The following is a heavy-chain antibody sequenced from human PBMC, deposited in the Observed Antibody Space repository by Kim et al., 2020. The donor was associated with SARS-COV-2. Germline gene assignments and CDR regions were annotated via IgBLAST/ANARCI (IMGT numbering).Heavy chain of an antibody. CDR1: GYTFSVYY. D-gene: IGHD3-3*01. CDR2: INPDIDGT. CDR3: AREDLLERSLDP. Sequence: ASVKVSCKASGYTFSVYYIHWVRQAPGQGLEWMGRINPDIDGTNYAQKFQGRVTMTRDTSITTVYMELRSLRSDDTAVYYCAREDLLERSLDPWGQGTLV. V-gene: IGHV1-2*06. J-gene: IGHJ5*02.